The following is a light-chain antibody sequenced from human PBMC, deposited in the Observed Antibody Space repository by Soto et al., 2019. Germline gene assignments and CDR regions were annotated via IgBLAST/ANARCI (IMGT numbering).Light chain of an antibody. V-gene: IGKV3-15*01. Sequence: MTQSPSSLSASVGDRVTLSCRASQSVRSNLAWYQQKPGQAPRLLVYGTSTRATGIPARFSGSGSGTEFTLTISSLQSEDFAVYYCQQYINWPTFGGGTKVEIK. CDR1: QSVRSN. CDR2: GTS. J-gene: IGKJ4*01. CDR3: QQYINWPT.